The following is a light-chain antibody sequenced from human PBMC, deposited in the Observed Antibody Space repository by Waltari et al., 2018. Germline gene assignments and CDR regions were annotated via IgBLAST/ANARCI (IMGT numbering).Light chain of an antibody. CDR1: QGISSD. Sequence: EIVMTQSPATLSVSPGERATLSCRASQGISSDLAWYQQKPGQAPRLLIFGPPTRATGVPARFSGSGSGTEFTLTISSLQSEDFGVYYCQQSKIWPAFGQGTKVEIK. CDR3: QQSKIWPA. J-gene: IGKJ1*01. V-gene: IGKV3-15*01. CDR2: GPP.